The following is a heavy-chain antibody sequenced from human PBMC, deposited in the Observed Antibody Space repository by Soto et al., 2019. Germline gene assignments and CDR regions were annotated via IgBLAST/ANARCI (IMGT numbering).Heavy chain of an antibody. Sequence: EVQLLESGGGLVQPGGSLRLSCAASGFTFSSYAMSWVRQAPGKGLEWVSAISGSGGSTYYADSVKGRFTISRDNSKNTLYLQMNSLRAEDTAVYYCAKVWGPVWFGALIEAPYYFDYWGQGTLVTVSS. CDR2: ISGSGGST. D-gene: IGHD3-10*01. CDR3: AKVWGPVWFGALIEAPYYFDY. V-gene: IGHV3-23*01. CDR1: GFTFSSYA. J-gene: IGHJ4*02.